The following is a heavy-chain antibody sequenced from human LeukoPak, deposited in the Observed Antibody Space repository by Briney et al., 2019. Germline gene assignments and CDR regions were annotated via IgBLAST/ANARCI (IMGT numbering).Heavy chain of an antibody. CDR3: ARLGGGYSGYDPYYFDS. D-gene: IGHD5-12*01. J-gene: IGHJ4*02. CDR2: INPNSGGT. Sequence: ASVKVSCKASGYTFTDYYIHWLRQAPGQGLEWMGWINPNSGGTNFAQRFQSRVTMTRDTSISTAYMELRSLRSDDTAVYYCARLGGGYSGYDPYYFDSWGQGTLVTVSS. CDR1: GYTFTDYY. V-gene: IGHV1-2*02.